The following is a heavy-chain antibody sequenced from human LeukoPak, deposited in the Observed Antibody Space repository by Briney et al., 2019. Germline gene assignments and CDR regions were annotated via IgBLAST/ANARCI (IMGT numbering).Heavy chain of an antibody. CDR1: NGSISSDTYF. D-gene: IGHD6-19*01. Sequence: SETLSLTCTVSNGSISSDTYFWSWIRQPAGKGLEWIGRMSSSGIITYSPSLKSRVTISIDTSRNQFSMNLNSVTAADTAVYYCAKGAGPPWFDPWGQGTLVTVSS. CDR2: MSSSGII. V-gene: IGHV4-61*02. J-gene: IGHJ5*02. CDR3: AKGAGPPWFDP.